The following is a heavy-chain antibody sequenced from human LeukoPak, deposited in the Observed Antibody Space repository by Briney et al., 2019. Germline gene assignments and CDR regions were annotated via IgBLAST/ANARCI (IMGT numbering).Heavy chain of an antibody. CDR3: ARVVPAATFDY. CDR1: GGSISSGGYS. CDR2: IYHSGST. V-gene: IGHV4-30-2*01. Sequence: PSETLFLTCAVSGGSISSGGYSWSWIRQPPGKGLEWIGYIYHSGSTYYNPSLKSRVTISVDRSKNQFSLKLSSVTAADTAVYYCARVVPAATFDYWGQGTLVTVSS. J-gene: IGHJ4*02. D-gene: IGHD2-2*01.